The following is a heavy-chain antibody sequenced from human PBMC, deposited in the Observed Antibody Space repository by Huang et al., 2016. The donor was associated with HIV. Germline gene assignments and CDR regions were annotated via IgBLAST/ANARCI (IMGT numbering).Heavy chain of an antibody. CDR2: INPENGVT. D-gene: IGHD1-1*01. CDR1: DSTFSDLH. CDR3: AMDWRFGTQDWINS. J-gene: IGHJ4*02. Sequence: QVHLVQSGADVKKPGASVKVSCKASDSTFSDLHIHWFRQAPGRGLEWSGWINPENGVTDYEHKLQGRITMTRDTSVKIADMELNRLKSDDTALYYCAMDWRFGTQDWINSWGQGTLVTVSS. V-gene: IGHV1-2*07.